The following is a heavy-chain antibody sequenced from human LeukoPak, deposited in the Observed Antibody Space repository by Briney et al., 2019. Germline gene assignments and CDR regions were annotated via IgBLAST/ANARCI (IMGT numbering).Heavy chain of an antibody. CDR1: GFTFSSYA. CDR2: ISGSGGST. Sequence: SGGSLRLSCAASGFTFSSYAMSWVRQAPGKGLEWVSGISGSGGSTYYADSVKGRFTISRDNSKNTLYLQMNSLRAEDTAVYYCAKAMTAYYGSGSYHFFYVYWGQGTLVTVSS. CDR3: AKAMTAYYGSGSYHFFYVY. V-gene: IGHV3-23*01. J-gene: IGHJ4*02. D-gene: IGHD3-10*01.